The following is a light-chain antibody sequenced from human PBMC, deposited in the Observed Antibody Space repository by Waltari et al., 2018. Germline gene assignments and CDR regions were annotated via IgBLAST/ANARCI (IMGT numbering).Light chain of an antibody. CDR1: SNDVGGYNH. J-gene: IGLJ2*01. Sequence: QSALTQPRSVSGSPGQSVTFSCTGTSNDVGGYNHVSWYQQSPGKAPKLMIYDVFNRPSGVPVRFSGSKSGNTASLTISGIQADDEADYYCCSYAGSYTVLFGGGTKLTVL. CDR3: CSYAGSYTVL. CDR2: DVF. V-gene: IGLV2-11*01.